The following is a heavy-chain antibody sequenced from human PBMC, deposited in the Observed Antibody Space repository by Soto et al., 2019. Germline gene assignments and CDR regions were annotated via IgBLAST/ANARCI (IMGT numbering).Heavy chain of an antibody. D-gene: IGHD3-10*01. Sequence: SETLSLTCTVSGGSISSGDYYWGWIRQPPGKGLEWIGYIYYSGSTYYNPSLKSRVTISVDTSKNQFSLKLSSVTAADTAVYYCARVGTLLWFGSPFDYWGQGTLVTVSS. J-gene: IGHJ4*02. CDR1: GGSISSGDYY. CDR3: ARVGTLLWFGSPFDY. CDR2: IYYSGST. V-gene: IGHV4-30-4*01.